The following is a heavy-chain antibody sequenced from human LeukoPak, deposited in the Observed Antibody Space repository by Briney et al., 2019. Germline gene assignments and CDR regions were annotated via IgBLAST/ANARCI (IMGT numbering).Heavy chain of an antibody. CDR3: ARADYYDSGSFYPLNF. Sequence: GGSLRLSCAASRFTFSTYWMHWVRQAPGKGLEWVSSISSSGNIIYYADSVRGRFTISRDNAKNSLYLQMNSLRAEDTAVFYCARADYYDSGSFYPLNFWGQGTLVTVSS. J-gene: IGHJ4*02. V-gene: IGHV3-21*01. CDR2: ISSSGNII. D-gene: IGHD3-10*01. CDR1: RFTFSTYW.